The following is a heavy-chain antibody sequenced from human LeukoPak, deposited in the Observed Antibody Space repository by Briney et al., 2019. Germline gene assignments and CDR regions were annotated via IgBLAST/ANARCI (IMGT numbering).Heavy chain of an antibody. CDR2: ISSSSSYI. CDR3: ARDQLAYSGYDTLFDY. J-gene: IGHJ4*02. D-gene: IGHD5-12*01. CDR1: GFTFSSYS. Sequence: GGSLRLSCAASGFTFSSYSMNWVRQAPGKGLEWVSSISSSSSYIYYADSVKGRFTISRDNSKNTLYLQLNSLRPEDTAVYYCARDQLAYSGYDTLFDYWGQGTLVTVSS. V-gene: IGHV3-21*01.